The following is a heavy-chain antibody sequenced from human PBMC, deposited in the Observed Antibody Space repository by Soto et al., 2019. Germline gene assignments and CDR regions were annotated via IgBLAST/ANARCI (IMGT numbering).Heavy chain of an antibody. CDR1: GFTVSSYR. D-gene: IGHD5-18*01. CDR3: ARPRGYSYGFDY. V-gene: IGHV3-66*04. J-gene: IGHJ4*02. Sequence: GGSLRLSCAASGFTVSSYRMSWVRQAPGKGLEWVSVIYSAGSADFADSVKGRFTISRDNSKNTLYLQVSSLRAEDTAVYYCARPRGYSYGFDYWGQGTLVTVSS. CDR2: IYSAGSA.